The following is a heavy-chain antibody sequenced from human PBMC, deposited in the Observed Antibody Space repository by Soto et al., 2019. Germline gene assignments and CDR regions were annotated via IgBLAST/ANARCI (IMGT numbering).Heavy chain of an antibody. Sequence: QVQLVQSGAEVKKPGSSVKVSCKASGGTFSSYAISWVRQAPGQGLEWMGGIIPIFGTANYAQKFQGRVTITADKSTSTAYMEMSSLRSEDTAVYYCARSHVGIFGVDRAHGYFQHWGQGTLVTVSS. V-gene: IGHV1-69*06. CDR1: GGTFSSYA. J-gene: IGHJ1*01. CDR3: ARSHVGIFGVDRAHGYFQH. D-gene: IGHD3-3*01. CDR2: IIPIFGTA.